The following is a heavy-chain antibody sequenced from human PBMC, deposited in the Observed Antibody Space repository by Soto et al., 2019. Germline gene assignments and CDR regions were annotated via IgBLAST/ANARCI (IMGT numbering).Heavy chain of an antibody. V-gene: IGHV3-23*01. CDR2: ISSDGGGT. J-gene: IGHJ2*01. Sequence: EVQLLESGGGLVQPGGSLRLSCVASGFSFSDRAMAWVRQAQGKGLEWVSEISSDGGGTFYADSVKGRFTISRNIVKKTVHLQLNRLSDEVTPKWYCAKRRGQPLEHWEFDVRGRGSLVSVAS. CDR1: GFSFSDRA. D-gene: IGHD1-1*01. CDR3: AKRRGQPLEHWEFDV.